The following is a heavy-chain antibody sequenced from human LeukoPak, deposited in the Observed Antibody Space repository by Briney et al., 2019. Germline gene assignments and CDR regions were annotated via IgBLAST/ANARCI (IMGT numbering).Heavy chain of an antibody. J-gene: IGHJ4*02. D-gene: IGHD1-26*01. Sequence: ASVKVSCKASGYTFTGYYMHWVRQAPGQGLEWMGWINPNSGGTNYAQKFQGWVTMTRDTSISTAYMELSRLRSDDTAVYYCAITPRGCVGATCEYYFDYWGQGTLVTVSS. V-gene: IGHV1-2*04. CDR3: AITPRGCVGATCEYYFDY. CDR2: INPNSGGT. CDR1: GYTFTGYY.